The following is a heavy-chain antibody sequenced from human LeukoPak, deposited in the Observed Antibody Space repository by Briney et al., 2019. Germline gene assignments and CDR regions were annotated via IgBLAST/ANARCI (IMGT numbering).Heavy chain of an antibody. J-gene: IGHJ4*02. CDR1: GGSFSGYY. CDR2: INHSGST. Sequence: SETLSLTCTVSGGSFSGYYWSWIRQPPGKGLEWIGEINHSGSTNYNPSLKSRVTISVDTSKNQFSLKLSSVTAADTAVYYCARGVYRYFDYWGQGTLVTVSS. D-gene: IGHD5/OR15-5a*01. CDR3: ARGVYRYFDY. V-gene: IGHV4-34*01.